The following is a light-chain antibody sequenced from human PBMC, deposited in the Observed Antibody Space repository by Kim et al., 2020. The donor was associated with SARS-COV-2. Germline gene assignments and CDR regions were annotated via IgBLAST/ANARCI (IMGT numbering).Light chain of an antibody. CDR3: QTWDSYTYVV. V-gene: IGLV3-1*01. Sequence: VSPGQTANITCSGDQLGEKYPRWYQQKPGQSPVLVIYQDTKRPSGIPERFSGSNSGNTATLAISGTQAMDEADYYCQTWDSYTYVVVGGGTQLTVL. CDR2: QDT. CDR1: QLGEKY. J-gene: IGLJ2*01.